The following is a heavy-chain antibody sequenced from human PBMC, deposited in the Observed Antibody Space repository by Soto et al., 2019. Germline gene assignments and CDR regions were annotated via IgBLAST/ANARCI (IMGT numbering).Heavy chain of an antibody. CDR1: GFTFSSYA. CDR3: AKDGRLGTVTPTYIDY. D-gene: IGHD4-4*01. Sequence: GGSLRLSCAASGFTFSSYAMSWVRQAPGKGLEWVSAISGSGGSTYYADSVKGRFTISRDNSKNKLYLQMNSLRAEDTAVYYCAKDGRLGTVTPTYIDYWGQGTLVTVSS. CDR2: ISGSGGST. V-gene: IGHV3-23*01. J-gene: IGHJ4*02.